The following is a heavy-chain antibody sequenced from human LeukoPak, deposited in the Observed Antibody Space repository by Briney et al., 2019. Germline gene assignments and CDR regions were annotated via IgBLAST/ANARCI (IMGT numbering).Heavy chain of an antibody. CDR1: GGSISSSSYY. J-gene: IGHJ3*02. CDR2: IYYSGST. V-gene: IGHV4-61*01. CDR3: ARAKVPYCSSTSCYRLGAFDI. D-gene: IGHD2-2*01. Sequence: SETLSLTCTVSGGSISSSSYYWSWIRQPPGKGLEWIGYIYYSGSTNYNPSLKSRVTISVDTSKNQFSLKLSSVTAADTAVYYCARAKVPYCSSTSCYRLGAFDIWGQGTMVTVSS.